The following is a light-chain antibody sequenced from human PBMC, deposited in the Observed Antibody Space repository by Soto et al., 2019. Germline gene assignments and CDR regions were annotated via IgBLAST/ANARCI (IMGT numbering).Light chain of an antibody. CDR3: SSYTSSSPYVV. Sequence: QSALTQPASVSGSPGQSITISCTGTSSDVGGYNYVSWYQQHPGKAPKLMIYDVSNRPSGVSNRFSGSQSGNTASLTISGLQAEDEADYYCSSYTSSSPYVVFGGGTKLTVL. J-gene: IGLJ2*01. CDR1: SSDVGGYNY. V-gene: IGLV2-14*01. CDR2: DVS.